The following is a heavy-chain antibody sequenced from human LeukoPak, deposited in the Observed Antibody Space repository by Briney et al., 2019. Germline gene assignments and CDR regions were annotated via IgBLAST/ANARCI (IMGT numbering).Heavy chain of an antibody. V-gene: IGHV6-1*01. Sequence: SQTLSLTCVISGDSVSSNSASWNWIRQSPSRGLEWLGRTYYKSKWYNDYAVSVKSRITITPDTSKKQFSLQLNSVTPEDTAVYYCARGVRAHSNFPYFDYWGQGSRVTVSS. CDR3: ARGVRAHSNFPYFDY. D-gene: IGHD4-11*01. CDR2: TYYKSKWYN. J-gene: IGHJ4*02. CDR1: GDSVSSNSAS.